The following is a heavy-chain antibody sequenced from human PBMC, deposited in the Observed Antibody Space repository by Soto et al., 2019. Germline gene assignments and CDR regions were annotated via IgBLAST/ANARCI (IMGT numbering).Heavy chain of an antibody. J-gene: IGHJ6*02. V-gene: IGHV3-48*02. CDR3: ASEGSTAMVPRGYSYYGMDV. D-gene: IGHD5-18*01. CDR1: GFTFSSYS. Sequence: EVQLVESGGGLVQPGGSLRLSCAASGFTFSSYSMNWVRQAPGKGLEWVSYISSSSSTIYYADSVKGRFTISRDNATTSLYLQMNRLRDEDKAVYYCASEGSTAMVPRGYSYYGMDVWGQGTTVTVSS. CDR2: ISSSSSTI.